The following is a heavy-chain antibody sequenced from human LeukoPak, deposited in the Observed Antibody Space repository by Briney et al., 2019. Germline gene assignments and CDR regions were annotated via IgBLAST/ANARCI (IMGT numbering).Heavy chain of an antibody. V-gene: IGHV3-9*01. CDR2: ISWNSGSI. CDR3: GKEGDYRSSSGGY. D-gene: IGHD6-6*01. CDR1: GFTFDDYA. Sequence: GRSLRLSCAASGFTFDDYAMHWVRQAPGKGLEWVSGISWNSGSIGYADSVKGRFTISRDNAKNSLYLQMNSLRAEDTAVYYCGKEGDYRSSSGGYGGQGPLVTVSS. J-gene: IGHJ4*02.